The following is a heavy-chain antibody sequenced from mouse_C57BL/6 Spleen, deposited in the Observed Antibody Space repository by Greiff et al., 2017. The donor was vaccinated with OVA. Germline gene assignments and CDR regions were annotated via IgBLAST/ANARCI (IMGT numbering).Heavy chain of an antibody. D-gene: IGHD1-1*01. V-gene: IGHV5-16*01. Sequence: EVQLQESEGGLVQPGSSMKLSCTASGFTFSDYYMAWVRQVPEKGLEWVANINYDGSSTYYLDSLKSRFIISRDNAKNILYLQMSSLTSEDTATYYCARVNTVVPYFDYWGQGTTLTVSS. CDR1: GFTFSDYY. CDR3: ARVNTVVPYFDY. CDR2: INYDGSST. J-gene: IGHJ2*01.